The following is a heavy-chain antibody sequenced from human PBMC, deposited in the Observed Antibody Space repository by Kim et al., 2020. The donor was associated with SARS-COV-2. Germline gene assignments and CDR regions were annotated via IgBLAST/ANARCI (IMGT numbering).Heavy chain of an antibody. J-gene: IGHJ4*02. Sequence: NGNTNYAQKLQGRVTMTTDTSTSTAYMELRSLRSDDTAVYYCARDILLGYWGQGTLVTVSP. CDR2: NGNT. V-gene: IGHV1-18*01. CDR3: ARDILLGY.